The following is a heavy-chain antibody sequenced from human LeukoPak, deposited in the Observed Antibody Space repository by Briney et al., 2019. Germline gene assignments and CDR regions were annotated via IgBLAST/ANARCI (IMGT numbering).Heavy chain of an antibody. J-gene: IGHJ4*02. D-gene: IGHD6-19*01. Sequence: GGSLRLSCAASGFTFSSYAMSCGRQAPGKGLEWVSSISGSGGSTYYADSVKGRFTISRDNSKNTLYLQMNSLRAEDTAVYYCAKTKAVAGTPAYYFDYWGQGTLVTVSS. CDR3: AKTKAVAGTPAYYFDY. V-gene: IGHV3-23*01. CDR1: GFTFSSYA. CDR2: ISGSGGST.